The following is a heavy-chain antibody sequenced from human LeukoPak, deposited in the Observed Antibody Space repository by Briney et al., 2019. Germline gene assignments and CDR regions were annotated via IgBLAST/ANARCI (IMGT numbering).Heavy chain of an antibody. J-gene: IGHJ4*02. Sequence: SETLSLTCTVSGGSITSSSYYWGWIRQPPGKGLEWIGSIYYSGSTYYNPSLKSRVSISVDTSKNQFSLKLSSVTAADTAVYYCAREPPGYWGQGILVTVSS. CDR3: AREPPGY. CDR2: IYYSGST. V-gene: IGHV4-39*02. CDR1: GGSITSSSYY.